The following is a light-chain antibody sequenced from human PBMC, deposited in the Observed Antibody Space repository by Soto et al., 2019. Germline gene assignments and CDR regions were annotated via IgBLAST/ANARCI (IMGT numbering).Light chain of an antibody. Sequence: LPTAPATLSLTSGERPPLSCGASDRISTEKGAGNIACFQQKPPQSPRLLVWGASTNLPGVPPRFSGSGSGTAFTLTISSLQPEDFATYYCQHYNIWPPVTFGQGTRLEIK. V-gene: IGKV3D-15*01. CDR1: DRISTEKGAGN. J-gene: IGKJ5*01. CDR3: QHYNIWPPVT. CDR2: GAS.